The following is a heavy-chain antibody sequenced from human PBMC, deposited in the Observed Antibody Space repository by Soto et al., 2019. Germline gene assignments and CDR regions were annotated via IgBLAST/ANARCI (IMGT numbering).Heavy chain of an antibody. D-gene: IGHD1-26*01. V-gene: IGHV3-48*02. CDR3: ARDGWEDTTHNWFDP. J-gene: IGHJ5*02. Sequence: EVQLVESGGGLVQPGGSLRLSCAASGFTFSSYSMNWVRQAPGKGLEWVSYISSSSSTIYYADSVKGRFTISRDNAQNSLYLQMNSLRDEDTAVYYCARDGWEDTTHNWFDPWGQGTLVTVSS. CDR2: ISSSSSTI. CDR1: GFTFSSYS.